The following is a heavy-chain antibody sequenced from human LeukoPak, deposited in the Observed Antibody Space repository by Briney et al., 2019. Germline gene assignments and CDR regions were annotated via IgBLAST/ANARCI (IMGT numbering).Heavy chain of an antibody. CDR2: IYYSGST. V-gene: IGHV4-61*08. CDR1: GGSISSGGYY. J-gene: IGHJ4*02. CDR3: ARGGVRGADFDY. D-gene: IGHD3-10*01. Sequence: PSETLSLTCTVSGGSISSGGYYWSWIRQPPGKGLEWIGYIYYSGSTNYNPSLKSRVTISVDTSKNQFSLKLSSVTAADTAVYYCARGGVRGADFDYWGQGTLVTVSS.